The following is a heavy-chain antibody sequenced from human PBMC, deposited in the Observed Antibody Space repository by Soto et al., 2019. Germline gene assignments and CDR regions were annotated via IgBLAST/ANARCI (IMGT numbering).Heavy chain of an antibody. CDR3: AKRRSSGSHYVDY. Sequence: EVQLLESGGGLVQPGGSLRLSCAASGFTFSNYAMTWVRQAPGKGLEWVSSVVDSGASTYYADSVRGRFTISRDNSTNTLYLQMTSLRAEDTAVYYCAKRRSSGSHYVDYWGQGALVTVSS. V-gene: IGHV3-23*01. CDR2: VVDSGAST. J-gene: IGHJ4*02. CDR1: GFTFSNYA. D-gene: IGHD6-19*01.